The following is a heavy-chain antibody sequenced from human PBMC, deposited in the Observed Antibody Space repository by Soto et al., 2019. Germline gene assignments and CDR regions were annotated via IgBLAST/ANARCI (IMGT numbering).Heavy chain of an antibody. CDR3: ASEYYDILTGQSPEYDY. D-gene: IGHD3-9*01. Sequence: GGSLRLSCAASGFTFSSYAMHWVRQAPGKGLEWVAVISYDGSNKYYADSVKGRFTISRDNSKNTLYLQMNSLRAEDTAVYYCASEYYDILTGQSPEYDYWGQGTLVTVSS. J-gene: IGHJ4*02. CDR2: ISYDGSNK. V-gene: IGHV3-30-3*01. CDR1: GFTFSSYA.